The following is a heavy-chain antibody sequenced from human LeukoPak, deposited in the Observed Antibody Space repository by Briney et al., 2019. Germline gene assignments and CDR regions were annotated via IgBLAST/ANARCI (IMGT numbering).Heavy chain of an antibody. CDR3: ARATYCSGGNCYKLRYFDL. D-gene: IGHD2-15*01. CDR2: VYHSGST. Sequence: SETLSLTCAVYGGSFSGYYWNWIRQPPGKGLEWIGEVYHSGSTNYNPSLKSRVTISADTSKNQFSLKLSSVTAADTAVYYCARATYCSGGNCYKLRYFDLWGRGTLVTVSS. V-gene: IGHV4-34*01. CDR1: GGSFSGYY. J-gene: IGHJ2*01.